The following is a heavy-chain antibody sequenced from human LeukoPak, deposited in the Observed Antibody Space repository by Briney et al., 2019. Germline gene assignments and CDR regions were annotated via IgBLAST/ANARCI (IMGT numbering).Heavy chain of an antibody. Sequence: GGSLRLSCAASGFTFSSYAMSWVHQAPGKGLEWVSAFSSDGGSTCYADSVKGRFTISRDNSKNTLYLQMNSLRAEDTAVYYCAKLGKYTSSPGGAFDMWGHGTMVTVSS. J-gene: IGHJ3*02. CDR1: GFTFSSYA. D-gene: IGHD6-6*01. CDR2: FSSDGGST. V-gene: IGHV3-23*01. CDR3: AKLGKYTSSPGGAFDM.